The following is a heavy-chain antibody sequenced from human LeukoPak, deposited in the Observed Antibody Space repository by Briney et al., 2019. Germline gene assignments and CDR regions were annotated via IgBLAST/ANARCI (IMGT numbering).Heavy chain of an antibody. J-gene: IGHJ4*02. CDR2: ISSSSSYI. Sequence: GGSLRLSCAASGFTFSSYSMNWVRQAPGKGLEWVSSISSSSSYIYYADSVKGRFTISRDNAKNSLYLQMNSLRAEDTAVYYCARGYFDWLSVDYWGQGTLVTVSS. CDR3: ARGYFDWLSVDY. V-gene: IGHV3-21*01. D-gene: IGHD3-9*01. CDR1: GFTFSSYS.